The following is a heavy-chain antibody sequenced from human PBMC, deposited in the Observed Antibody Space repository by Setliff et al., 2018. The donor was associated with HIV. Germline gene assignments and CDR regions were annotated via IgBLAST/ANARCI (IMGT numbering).Heavy chain of an antibody. D-gene: IGHD3-16*01. CDR2: IKQDGTER. Sequence: GGSLRLSCATSGFTFGDYPMSWFRQAPGKGLEWVANIKQDGTERYYVGSVRGRFTISRDNAKNSLYLQMNSLRAEDTAIYYCAARGSYFGSWGQGTLVTVSS. CDR1: GFTFGDYP. J-gene: IGHJ4*02. CDR3: AARGSYFGS. V-gene: IGHV3-7*03.